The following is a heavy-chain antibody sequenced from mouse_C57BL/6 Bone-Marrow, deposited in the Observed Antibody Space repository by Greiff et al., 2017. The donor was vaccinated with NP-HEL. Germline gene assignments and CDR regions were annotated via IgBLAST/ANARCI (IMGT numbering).Heavy chain of an antibody. Sequence: EVKLVESGGGLVQPGGSLKLSCAASGFTFSDYGMAWVRQAPRKGPEWVAFISNLAYSIYYADTVTGRFTISRENAKNTLYLEMSSLRSEDTAMYYCARHYYGSSYNYAMDYWGQGTSVTVSS. CDR2: ISNLAYSI. CDR3: ARHYYGSSYNYAMDY. J-gene: IGHJ4*01. V-gene: IGHV5-15*04. CDR1: GFTFSDYG. D-gene: IGHD1-1*01.